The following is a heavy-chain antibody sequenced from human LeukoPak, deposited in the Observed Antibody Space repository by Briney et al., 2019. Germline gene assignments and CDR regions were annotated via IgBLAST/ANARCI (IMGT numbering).Heavy chain of an antibody. CDR2: TYYSGST. J-gene: IGHJ4*02. Sequence: PSETLSLTCTVSGGSISSYYWSWIRQPPGKGLEWIGFTYYSGSTNYNPSLKSRVTISVDTSKNQFSLKLSSVTAADTAVYYCARGYCSGGSCYSFDYWGQGTLVTVSS. D-gene: IGHD2-15*01. V-gene: IGHV4-59*01. CDR1: GGSISSYY. CDR3: ARGYCSGGSCYSFDY.